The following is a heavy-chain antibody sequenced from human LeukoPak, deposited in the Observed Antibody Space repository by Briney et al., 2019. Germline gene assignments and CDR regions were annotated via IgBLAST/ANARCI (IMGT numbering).Heavy chain of an antibody. CDR3: ASVAAAGYYYYGMDV. V-gene: IGHV1-18*01. D-gene: IGHD6-13*01. J-gene: IGHJ6*02. CDR2: ISAYNGNT. Sequence: ASVKVSCKASGYTFTSYGISWVRQAPGQGLEWMAWISAYNGNTNYAQKLQGRVTMTTDTTTSTAYMELRSLRSDDTAVYYCASVAAAGYYYYGMDVWGQGTTVTVSS. CDR1: GYTFTSYG.